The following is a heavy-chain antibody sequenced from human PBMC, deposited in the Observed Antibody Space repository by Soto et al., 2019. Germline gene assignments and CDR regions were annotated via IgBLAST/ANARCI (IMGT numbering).Heavy chain of an antibody. CDR3: AKDYSSGWPDDWYFDL. Sequence: EVQLLESGGGLVQPGGSLRLSCAASGFTFSSYAMSWVRQAPGKGLEWVSAISGSGGSTYYADSVKGRYTISRDNSKNTLYLQMNSLRAEDTAVYYCAKDYSSGWPDDWYFDLWGRGTLVTVSS. CDR2: ISGSGGST. V-gene: IGHV3-23*01. D-gene: IGHD6-19*01. J-gene: IGHJ2*01. CDR1: GFTFSSYA.